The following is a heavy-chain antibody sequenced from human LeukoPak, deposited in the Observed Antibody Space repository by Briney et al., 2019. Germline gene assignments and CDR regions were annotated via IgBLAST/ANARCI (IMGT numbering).Heavy chain of an antibody. D-gene: IGHD3-16*01. J-gene: IGHJ6*02. CDR2: IYYSGST. CDR1: GGSFSGYY. CDR3: ARWGYYYYYGMDV. Sequence: PSETLSLTCAVYGGSFSGYYWSWIRQPPGKGLEWIGYIYYSGSTNYNPSLKSRVTISVDTSKNQFSLKLSSVTAADTAVYYCARWGYYYYYGMDVWGQGTTVTVSS. V-gene: IGHV4-59*08.